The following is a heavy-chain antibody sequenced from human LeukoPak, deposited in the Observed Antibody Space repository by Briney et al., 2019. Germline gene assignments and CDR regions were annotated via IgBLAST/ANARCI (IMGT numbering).Heavy chain of an antibody. Sequence: KVSCKASGYTFTSYAFGWVRQMPGKGLEWMGIIYPGDSVTRYSPSFQGQVTISADMSISTAYLRWSSLKASDTAIYYCVRRGSSWTGFDYWGQGTLVTVSS. CDR2: IYPGDSVT. J-gene: IGHJ4*02. V-gene: IGHV5-51*01. CDR3: VRRGSSWTGFDY. CDR1: GYTFTSYA. D-gene: IGHD6-13*01.